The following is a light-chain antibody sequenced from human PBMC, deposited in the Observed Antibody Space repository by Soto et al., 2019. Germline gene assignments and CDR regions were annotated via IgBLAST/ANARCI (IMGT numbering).Light chain of an antibody. V-gene: IGKV3-20*01. CDR2: GAS. Sequence: EVVLTQSPGTLSLSPGERVTLSCRASQSINNNLAWHQKKPVQAPRLLIDGASRRATGIPNRFSGSGSGTEFTLTISRLEPEDFAVYYCQQHDSSPPTFGGGTKVESK. CDR3: QQHDSSPPT. CDR1: QSINNN. J-gene: IGKJ4*01.